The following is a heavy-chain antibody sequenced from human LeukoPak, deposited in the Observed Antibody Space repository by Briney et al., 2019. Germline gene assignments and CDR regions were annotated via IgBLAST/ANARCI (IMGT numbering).Heavy chain of an antibody. D-gene: IGHD2-21*02. J-gene: IGHJ4*02. V-gene: IGHV1-2*02. Sequence: ASVKVSCKASGSTFTGHFMHWVRQAPGQGLEWMGWFNPNSGGTNYAQKFQGRVTMTRDTSISTAYMELSRLRSDDTAIYYCATTAYCGGDCYYYFDYWGQGTLVTVSS. CDR2: FNPNSGGT. CDR1: GSTFTGHF. CDR3: ATTAYCGGDCYYYFDY.